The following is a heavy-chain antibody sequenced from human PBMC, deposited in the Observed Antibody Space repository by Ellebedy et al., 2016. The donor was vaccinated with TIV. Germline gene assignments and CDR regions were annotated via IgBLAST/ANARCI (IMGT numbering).Heavy chain of an antibody. CDR3: AKGGWELLNFFDY. J-gene: IGHJ4*02. V-gene: IGHV3-23*01. D-gene: IGHD1-26*01. CDR2: ISGSGGST. Sequence: GESLKISCAASGFTFSSYAMSWVRQAPGKGLEWVSAISGSGGSTYYADSVQGRFTISRDNSKNTLYLQMNSLRAEDTAVYCCAKGGWELLNFFDYWGQGALVTVSS. CDR1: GFTFSSYA.